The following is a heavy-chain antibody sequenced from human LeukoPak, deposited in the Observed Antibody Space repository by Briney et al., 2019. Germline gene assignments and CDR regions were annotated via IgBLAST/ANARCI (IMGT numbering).Heavy chain of an antibody. CDR3: ARDRGDKGFDY. CDR1: GVIFSSYS. Sequence: GGSLRLSCAASGVIFSSYSMNWVRQAPGKGLEWVSSISSSSSYIYYADSVKGRFTISRDNAKNSLYLQMNSLRAEDTAVYYCARDRGDKGFDYWGQGTLVTVSS. D-gene: IGHD3-10*01. V-gene: IGHV3-21*01. CDR2: ISSSSSYI. J-gene: IGHJ4*02.